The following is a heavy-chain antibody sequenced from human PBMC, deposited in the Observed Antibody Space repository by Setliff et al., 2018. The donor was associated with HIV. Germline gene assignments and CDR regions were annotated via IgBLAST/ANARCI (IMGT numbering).Heavy chain of an antibody. Sequence: ASVKVSCKASGYTFTSYAMHWVRQAPGQRLEWMGWINAGNGNTKYSQEFQGRVTITRDTSASTAYMELSSLRSEDMAVYYCARGTVAALYNWFDPWGQGTLVTVSS. CDR1: GYTFTSYA. CDR3: ARGTVAALYNWFDP. V-gene: IGHV1-3*03. CDR2: INAGNGNT. D-gene: IGHD6-19*01. J-gene: IGHJ5*02.